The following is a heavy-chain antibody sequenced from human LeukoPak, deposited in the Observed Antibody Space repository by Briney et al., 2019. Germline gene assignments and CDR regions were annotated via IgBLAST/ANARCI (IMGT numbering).Heavy chain of an antibody. CDR2: IYPGDSDT. J-gene: IGHJ3*02. Sequence: GESLQISCKGSGYRFTSYWIGWVRQMPGKGLEGMGFIYPGDSDTRYSPSFQGQVTISADKSMSTAYLQWSSLKASDTAMYYCARRRGRYSGDAFDIWGQGTMVTVSS. CDR3: ARRRGRYSGDAFDI. V-gene: IGHV5-51*01. D-gene: IGHD1-26*01. CDR1: GYRFTSYW.